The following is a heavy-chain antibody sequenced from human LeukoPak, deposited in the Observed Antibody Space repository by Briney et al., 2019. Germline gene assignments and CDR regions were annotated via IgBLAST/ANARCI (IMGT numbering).Heavy chain of an antibody. J-gene: IGHJ4*02. D-gene: IGHD4-17*01. Sequence: ASVKVSCKASGYTFTSYAMHRGRQAPGQRLEWMGWINAGNGNTKYSQKFQGRVTITRDTSASTAYMELSSLRSEDTAVYYCAATLHDYEWVFDYWGQGTLVTVSS. CDR3: AATLHDYEWVFDY. CDR1: GYTFTSYA. CDR2: INAGNGNT. V-gene: IGHV1-3*01.